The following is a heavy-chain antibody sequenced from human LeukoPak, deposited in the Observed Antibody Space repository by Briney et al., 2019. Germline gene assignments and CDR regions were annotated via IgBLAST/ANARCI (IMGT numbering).Heavy chain of an antibody. V-gene: IGHV5-10-1*01. CDR1: GYSYTNYW. D-gene: IGHD5-12*01. Sequence: GESLRISCKGSGYSYTNYWISWVRQMQGKGLEWMGRIDPSDPYINHSPSFQGHVSISAVKSVSTSYLQWSSLKASDSAMYYCARRAHSGAMITLDYWGQGTLVTVSS. J-gene: IGHJ4*02. CDR2: IDPSDPYI. CDR3: ARRAHSGAMITLDY.